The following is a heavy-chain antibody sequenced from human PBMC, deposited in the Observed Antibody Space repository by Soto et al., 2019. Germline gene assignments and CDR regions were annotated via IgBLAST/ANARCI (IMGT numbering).Heavy chain of an antibody. J-gene: IGHJ6*02. Sequence: QVQLVQSGAEVKKPGASVKVSCRASGYTFTSYVISWVRQAPAQGLEWMGGISAYNGNTNFAQKLQGRVTMTTDTSXXTAYMEMRSLRADDTAVYYCARVVATVAGPYGMDVWGQGTTVTVSS. D-gene: IGHD6-19*01. V-gene: IGHV1-18*01. CDR2: ISAYNGNT. CDR1: GYTFTSYV. CDR3: ARVVATVAGPYGMDV.